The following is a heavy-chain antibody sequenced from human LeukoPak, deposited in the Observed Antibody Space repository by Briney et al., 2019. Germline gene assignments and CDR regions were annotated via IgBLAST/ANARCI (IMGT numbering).Heavy chain of an antibody. D-gene: IGHD2-21*01. J-gene: IGHJ3*02. Sequence: PGGSLRLSCAASGFTFSDYYMSWIRQAPGQGLEGVAYISNSGRTIYYADSVKARLAISRDNAKHSLFLQMSTLRADDTAIYYCARSPIAAFDIWGRGTMVSVSS. CDR2: ISNSGRTI. CDR1: GFTFSDYY. V-gene: IGHV3-11*01. CDR3: ARSPIAAFDI.